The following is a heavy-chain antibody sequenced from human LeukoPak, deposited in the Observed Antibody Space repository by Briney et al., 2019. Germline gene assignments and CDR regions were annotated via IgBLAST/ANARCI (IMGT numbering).Heavy chain of an antibody. CDR3: ARAYYYDSSFDY. V-gene: IGHV3-23*01. CDR2: ISGSGGST. CDR1: GFTFSSYA. Sequence: GGSLRLSCAASGFTFSSYAMSWVRQAPGKGLEWVSAISGSGGSTYYADSVEGRFTISRDNSKNTLYLQMNSLRAEDTAVYYCARAYYYDSSFDYWGQGTLVTVSS. D-gene: IGHD3-22*01. J-gene: IGHJ4*02.